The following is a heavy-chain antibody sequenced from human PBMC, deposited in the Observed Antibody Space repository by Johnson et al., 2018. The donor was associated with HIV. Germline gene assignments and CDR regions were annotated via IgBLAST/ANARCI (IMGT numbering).Heavy chain of an antibody. CDR3: TRVREYSGSLGAFDI. CDR1: GFTLTDHY. Sequence: VQLVESGGDLVQPGGSLRLSCAASGFTLTDHYMDWVRQAPGKGLEWVGRTRNKANSYTTEYAASVKGRFTISRDASKNSIYLQMNSLKTEDTAVYYCTRVREYSGSLGAFDIWGQGTMVTVSS. V-gene: IGHV3-72*01. D-gene: IGHD1-26*01. J-gene: IGHJ3*02. CDR2: TRNKANSYTT.